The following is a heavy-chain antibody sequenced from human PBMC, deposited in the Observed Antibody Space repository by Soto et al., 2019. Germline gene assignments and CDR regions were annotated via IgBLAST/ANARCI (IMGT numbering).Heavy chain of an antibody. CDR3: ARDRGRELANWFDP. Sequence: QVQLQESGPGLVKASQTLSLTCTVSGGSISSGGYYWSWIRQHPGKGLEWIGYIYYSGSTYYNPSLKSRVTISVATSKHQFSLKLSSVTAADTAVYYCARDRGRELANWFDPWGQGTLVTVSS. D-gene: IGHD1-26*01. CDR1: GGSISSGGYY. J-gene: IGHJ5*02. CDR2: IYYSGST. V-gene: IGHV4-31*03.